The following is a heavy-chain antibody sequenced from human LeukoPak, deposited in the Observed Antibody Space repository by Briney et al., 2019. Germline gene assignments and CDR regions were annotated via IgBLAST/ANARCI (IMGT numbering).Heavy chain of an antibody. CDR2: IFYSGST. J-gene: IGHJ4*02. CDR3: ARLFSSGWYNFDH. D-gene: IGHD6-19*01. Sequence: SETLSLTCTDSGGSISTSSYYWGWIRQPPGKGLEWIGSIFYSGSTYYNPSLKSRVTISVDTSKNQFTLKLSSATAADTAVYYCARLFSSGWYNFDHWGQGTLVTVSS. CDR1: GGSISTSSYY. V-gene: IGHV4-39*01.